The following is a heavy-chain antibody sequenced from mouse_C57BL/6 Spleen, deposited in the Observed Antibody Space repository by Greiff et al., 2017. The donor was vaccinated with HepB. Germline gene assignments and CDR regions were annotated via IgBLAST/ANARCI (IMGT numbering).Heavy chain of an antibody. CDR1: GYAFSSSW. V-gene: IGHV1-82*01. CDR2: IYPGDGDT. D-gene: IGHD2-4*01. CDR3: ARDDYDPFAY. Sequence: QVQLQQSGPELVKPGASVKISCKASGYAFSSSWMNWVKQRPGKGLEWIGRIYPGDGDTNYNGKFKGKATLTADKSSRTAYMQLSSLTSEDSAVYFCARDDYDPFAYWGQGTLVTVSA. J-gene: IGHJ3*01.